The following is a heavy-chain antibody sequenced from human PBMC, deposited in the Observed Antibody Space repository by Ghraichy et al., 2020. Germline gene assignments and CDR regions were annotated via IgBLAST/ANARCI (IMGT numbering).Heavy chain of an antibody. CDR3: ARTHDYGDYFGHFDY. CDR2: IYTSGST. CDR1: GGSISSYY. J-gene: IGHJ4*02. D-gene: IGHD4-17*01. Sequence: SETLSLTCTVSGGSISSYYWSWIRQPAGKGLEWIGRIYTSGSTNYNPSLKSRVTMSVDTSKNQFSLKLSSVTAADTAVYYCARTHDYGDYFGHFDYWGQGTLVTVSS. V-gene: IGHV4-4*07.